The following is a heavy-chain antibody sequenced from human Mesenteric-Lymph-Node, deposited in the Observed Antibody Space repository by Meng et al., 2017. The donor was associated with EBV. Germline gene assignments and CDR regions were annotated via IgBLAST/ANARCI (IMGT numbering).Heavy chain of an antibody. Sequence: QVQLQESGPGLGKPSETLSLTCTVSGGSVTSGSYYWNWIRQPPGKRLEWIGYIHYSGSTNYNPSLKSQITISVDTSKNQLSLRVSHVTAADTAVYYCARGRRGVQYFDFWGQGALVTVSS. CDR3: ARGRRGVQYFDF. CDR2: IHYSGST. J-gene: IGHJ4*02. CDR1: GGSVTSGSYY. D-gene: IGHD1-1*01. V-gene: IGHV4-61*01.